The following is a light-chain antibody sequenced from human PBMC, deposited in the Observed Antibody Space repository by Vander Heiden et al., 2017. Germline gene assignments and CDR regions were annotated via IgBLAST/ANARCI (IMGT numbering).Light chain of an antibody. J-gene: IGLJ2*01. CDR2: EVS. CDR1: SSDVGGYNY. CDR3: SAYAGSNNAVG. V-gene: IGLV2-8*01. Sequence: QPALTQPPSASGSPGPSVTISCTGTSSDVGGYNYVSWYQQHPGKAPKLMIYEVSKRRSGVPDRFAGSKAGKTASQTGTGLQAEEGTDYWCSAYAGSNNAVGFGGGTKLT.